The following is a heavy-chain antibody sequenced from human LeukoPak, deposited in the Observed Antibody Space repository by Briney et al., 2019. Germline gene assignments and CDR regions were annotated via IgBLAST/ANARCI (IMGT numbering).Heavy chain of an antibody. Sequence: SETLSLTCTVSGGSITNYYWSWIRQPPGKGLEWIGYIYYSGNTNYNPSLKSRVTMSVDTSKSQFSLKLSSVTAADTAVYYCARTVHYSSGWAPTYYFDYWGQGTLVSVSS. D-gene: IGHD6-19*01. J-gene: IGHJ4*02. V-gene: IGHV4-59*01. CDR2: IYYSGNT. CDR1: GGSITNYY. CDR3: ARTVHYSSGWAPTYYFDY.